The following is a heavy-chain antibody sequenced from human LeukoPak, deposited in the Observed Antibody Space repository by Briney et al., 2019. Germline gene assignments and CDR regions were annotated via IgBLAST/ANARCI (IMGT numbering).Heavy chain of an antibody. J-gene: IGHJ4*02. D-gene: IGHD5-18*01. CDR2: ISDGGSTT. V-gene: IGHV3-74*01. CDR1: GFTFSSYW. CDR3: AKDSSDTAMVFDY. Sequence: PGGSLRLSCAASGFTFSSYWMHWVRQAPGKGLVWVSRISDGGSTTTYADSVKGRFTISRDNAKNTLYLQMNSLRAEDTALYYCAKDSSDTAMVFDYWGQGTLVTVSS.